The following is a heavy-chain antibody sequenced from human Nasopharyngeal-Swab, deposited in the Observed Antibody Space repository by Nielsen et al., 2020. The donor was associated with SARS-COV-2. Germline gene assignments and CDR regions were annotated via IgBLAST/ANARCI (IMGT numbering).Heavy chain of an antibody. J-gene: IGHJ6*02. CDR3: ARRGGFSGSYGMDV. CDR2: IYYTGDT. Sequence: GSLRLSCNVSGGSIGGDNYYWGWIRPPPGKGLEWIGYIYYTGDTYYNPSLKSRLTMSVDTSKKQFSLRLSSVTAADTAIYYCARRGGFSGSYGMDVWGQGTTVTVSS. CDR1: GGSIGGDNYY. V-gene: IGHV4-39*01. D-gene: IGHD5-12*01.